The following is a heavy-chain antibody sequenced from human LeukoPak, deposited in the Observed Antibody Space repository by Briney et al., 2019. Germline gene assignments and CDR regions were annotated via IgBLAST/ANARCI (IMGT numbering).Heavy chain of an antibody. J-gene: IGHJ5*02. CDR3: ARAPKTHGEAAAASNWFDP. CDR1: GGSISSYY. V-gene: IGHV4-59*08. D-gene: IGHD6-13*01. Sequence: SETLSLTCTVSGGSISSYYWSWIRQPPGKGLEWIGYIYYSGSTNYNPSLKSRVTISVDTSKNQFSLKLSSVTAADTAVYYCARAPKTHGEAAAASNWFDPWGQGTLVTVSS. CDR2: IYYSGST.